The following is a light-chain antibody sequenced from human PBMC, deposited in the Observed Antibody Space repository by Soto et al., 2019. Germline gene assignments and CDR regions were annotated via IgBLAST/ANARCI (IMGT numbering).Light chain of an antibody. J-gene: IGKJ4*01. CDR3: QQYDASSPLT. Sequence: EVVLTQSPGTLSLSPGDRATLSCRASRSVSDNYLAWYQQKPGRAPRLLIFGASIRATGIPDMFIGSASGTDFTLTFSGLEPDDFAVYYCQQYDASSPLTFGGGTRVDMK. V-gene: IGKV3-20*01. CDR2: GAS. CDR1: RSVSDNY.